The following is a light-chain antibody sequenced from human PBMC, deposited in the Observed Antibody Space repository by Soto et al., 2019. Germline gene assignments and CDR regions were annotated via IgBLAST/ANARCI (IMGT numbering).Light chain of an antibody. V-gene: IGLV2-14*02. CDR2: VVS. CDR1: TSDIESYNL. CDR3: SSYTSTNSFYV. Sequence: QSAPTQPASVSRTPGQSITISCSGTTSDIESYNLVSWYQQHPGKAHKLVIYVVSNRLSGASNRFSGSKSGYTASLTISGLQAEDEADYYCSSYTSTNSFYVFGTGTKVTVL. J-gene: IGLJ1*01.